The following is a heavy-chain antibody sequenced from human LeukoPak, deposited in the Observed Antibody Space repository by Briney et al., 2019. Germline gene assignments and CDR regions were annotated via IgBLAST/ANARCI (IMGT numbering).Heavy chain of an antibody. CDR2: ISAYNGNT. CDR3: ARDQAATNTQVRFCLD. D-gene: IGHD3-9*01. CDR1: GYTFTSYG. V-gene: IGHV1-18*01. J-gene: IGHJ4*02. Sequence: GTSGTVSCKASGYTFTSYGISWVRQAPGQGLEWMGWISAYNGNTNFDQKLQGRVTMTTDTSTSTAYMDLRSLRSDDTAVYYCARDQAATNTQVRFCLDWGQGTLVTVSS.